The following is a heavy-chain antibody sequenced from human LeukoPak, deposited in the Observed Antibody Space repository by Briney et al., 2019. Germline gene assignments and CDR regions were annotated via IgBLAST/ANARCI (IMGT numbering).Heavy chain of an antibody. CDR2: IYPGDSDT. CDR1: GYSSTGYW. CDR3: ARRAGSGWYHLDY. J-gene: IGHJ4*02. D-gene: IGHD6-19*01. V-gene: IGHV5-51*01. Sequence: GESLKISCKGSGYSSTGYWIGWVRQMPGKGLEWMGIIYPGDSDTRYSPSFQGQVTISADRSISTAYLQWSSLKASDTAMYYCARRAGSGWYHLDYWGQGTLVTVSS.